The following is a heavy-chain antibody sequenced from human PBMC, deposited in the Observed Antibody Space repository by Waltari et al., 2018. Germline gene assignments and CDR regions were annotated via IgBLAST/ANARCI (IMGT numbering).Heavy chain of an antibody. Sequence: QVQLLQSGAEVKKPGSSVRVSCKASGGTLSSYAIRWGRQAPGQGLEWMGGIIGTFGAPNYAQKFQGRITSTTDEAARTDYMELSSLRSDDTAVYFCATSSSGWYQDASDIWGHGTLVTVS. D-gene: IGHD6-19*01. J-gene: IGHJ3*02. CDR1: GGTLSSYA. V-gene: IGHV1-69*05. CDR2: IIGTFGAP. CDR3: ATSSSGWYQDASDI.